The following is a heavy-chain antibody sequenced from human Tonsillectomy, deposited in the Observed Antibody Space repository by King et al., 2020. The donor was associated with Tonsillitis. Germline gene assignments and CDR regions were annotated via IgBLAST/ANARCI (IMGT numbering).Heavy chain of an antibody. D-gene: IGHD3-16*02. V-gene: IGHV4-39*07. CDR2: IYYSGST. Sequence: QLQESGPGLVKPSETLSLTCTVSGGSISSSSYYWGWIRQPPGKGLEWIGSIYYSGSTYYNPSLKSRVTKSVDTSKNQSSLKLSSVTDADTAVYYCVITFGGVIVRGNYFDHWGQGTLVTVSS. CDR1: GGSISSSSYY. J-gene: IGHJ4*02. CDR3: VITFGGVIVRGNYFDH.